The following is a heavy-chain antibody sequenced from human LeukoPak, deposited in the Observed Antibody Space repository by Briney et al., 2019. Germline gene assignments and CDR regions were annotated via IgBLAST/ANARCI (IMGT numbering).Heavy chain of an antibody. V-gene: IGHV3-30*18. CDR3: AKDPLESGFYYYYGMDV. CDR1: GFTFSSYG. D-gene: IGHD5-12*01. J-gene: IGHJ6*04. CDR2: ISYDGSNK. Sequence: GRSLRLSCAASGFTFSSYGMHWVRQAPGKGLEWVAVISYDGSNKYYADSVKGRFTISRDNSKNTLYLQMNSLRAEDTAVYYCAKDPLESGFYYYYGMDVWGKGTTVTVSS.